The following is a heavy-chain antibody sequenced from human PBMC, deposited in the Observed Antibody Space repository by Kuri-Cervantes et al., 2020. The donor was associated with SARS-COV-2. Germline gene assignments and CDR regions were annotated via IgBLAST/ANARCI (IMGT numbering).Heavy chain of an antibody. Sequence: SQTLSLTCAVSAYSISSDYYWGWIRQPPGEGLEWIGNIYHSGSTYYNPSLKSRVTISVDTSKNQFSLKLSSVTAADTAVYYCARASHDYYDTSGLGRFDYWGHGTLVTVSS. CDR1: AYSISSDYY. V-gene: IGHV4-38-2*01. CDR2: IYHSGST. D-gene: IGHD3-22*01. CDR3: ARASHDYYDTSGLGRFDY. J-gene: IGHJ4*01.